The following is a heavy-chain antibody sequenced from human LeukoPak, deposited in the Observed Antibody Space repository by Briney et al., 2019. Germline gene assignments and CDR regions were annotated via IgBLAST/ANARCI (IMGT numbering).Heavy chain of an antibody. D-gene: IGHD2-2*01. CDR1: GYTFTSYG. CDR2: RSAYNGNT. Sequence: GASVKVSCKASGYTFTSYGISWVRQAPGQGLEWMGWRSAYNGNTNYAQKLQGRVTMTTDTSTSPDYLELRSLRSDDTAVYYCAGGYCSSTSCSEDWFNPWGQGTLVTVSS. J-gene: IGHJ5*02. V-gene: IGHV1-18*01. CDR3: AGGYCSSTSCSEDWFNP.